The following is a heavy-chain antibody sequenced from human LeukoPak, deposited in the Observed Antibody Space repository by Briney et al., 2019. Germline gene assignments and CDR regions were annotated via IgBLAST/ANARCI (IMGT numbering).Heavy chain of an antibody. CDR1: GYTFTSYG. V-gene: IGHV1-18*01. CDR2: ISAYNGNT. J-gene: IGHJ6*03. Sequence: ASVKVSCKASGYTFTSYGISWVRQAPGQGLEWMGWISAYNGNTNYAQKLQGRVTMTTDTSTSTAYMELRSLRSDDTAVYYCARDGDDDILTGRASNYYMDVWGKGTTVTVSS. D-gene: IGHD3-9*01. CDR3: ARDGDDDILTGRASNYYMDV.